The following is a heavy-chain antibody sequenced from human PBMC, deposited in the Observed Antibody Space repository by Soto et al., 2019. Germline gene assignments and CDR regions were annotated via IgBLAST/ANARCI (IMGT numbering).Heavy chain of an antibody. CDR3: ANEQWAGGMDV. V-gene: IGHV3-21*01. CDR1: GFTLSSYS. Sequence: GGSLRLSCAASGFTLSSYSMNWVRQAPGKGLEWVSSITSSSSYIYYADSVKGRFTISRDNAKNSLYLQMNSLRAEDTAVYYCANEQWAGGMDVWGQGTTVTVSS. J-gene: IGHJ6*02. CDR2: ITSSSSYI. D-gene: IGHD6-19*01.